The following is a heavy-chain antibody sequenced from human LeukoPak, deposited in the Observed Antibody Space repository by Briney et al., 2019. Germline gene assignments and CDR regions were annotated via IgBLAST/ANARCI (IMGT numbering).Heavy chain of an antibody. CDR2: ISYDGSNK. Sequence: GGSLRLSCAASGFTFSSYAMHWVRQAPGKGLEWVAVISYDGSNKYYADSVKGRFTVSRDNSKNTLYLQMNSLGAEDTAVYYCARVKSSYGDQYYFDYWGQGTLVTVSS. CDR1: GFTFSSYA. V-gene: IGHV3-30-3*01. J-gene: IGHJ4*02. CDR3: ARVKSSYGDQYYFDY. D-gene: IGHD4-17*01.